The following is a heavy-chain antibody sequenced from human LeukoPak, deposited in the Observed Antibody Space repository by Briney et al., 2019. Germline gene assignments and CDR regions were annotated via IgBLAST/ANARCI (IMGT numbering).Heavy chain of an antibody. CDR3: ARVPGDYYFDY. CDR1: GGSISSYY. D-gene: IGHD7-27*01. J-gene: IGHJ4*02. CDR2: IYYSGST. V-gene: IGHV4-59*01. Sequence: PSETLSLTCTVSGGSISSYYWSWIRQPPGKGLEGIGYIYYSGSTNYNPSLKSRVTISVDTSKNQFSLKLSSVTAADTAVYYCARVPGDYYFDYWGQGTLATVSS.